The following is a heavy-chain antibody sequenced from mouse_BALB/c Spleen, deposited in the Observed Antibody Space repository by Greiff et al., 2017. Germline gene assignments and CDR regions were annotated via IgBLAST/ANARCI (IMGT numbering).Heavy chain of an antibody. V-gene: IGHV1-84*02. CDR2: IYPGSGNT. Sequence: QVQLQQSGPELVKPGASVKLSCKASGYTFTSYDINWVKQKLGQGLVWIGWIYPGSGNTKYNQKFKGKATLTVDTSSSTAYMQLSSLTSEDTAVYCCARHGSYAMDYWGQGTSVTVSS. CDR1: GYTFTSYD. CDR3: ARHGSYAMDY. J-gene: IGHJ4*01.